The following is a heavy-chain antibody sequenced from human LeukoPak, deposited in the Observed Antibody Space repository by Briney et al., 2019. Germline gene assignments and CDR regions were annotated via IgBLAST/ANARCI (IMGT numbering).Heavy chain of an antibody. J-gene: IGHJ4*02. D-gene: IGHD3-22*01. CDR2: ISAYNGNT. CDR1: GYTFTNYG. CDR3: ARGGVGYYYDSSGYYPLDY. V-gene: IGHV1-18*01. Sequence: ASVKVSCKASGYTFTNYGISWVRQAPGQGLEWMGWISAYNGNTNYAQKLQGRVTMTTDTSTSTAYMELRSLRSDDTALYYCARGGVGYYYDSSGYYPLDYWGQGTLVTVSS.